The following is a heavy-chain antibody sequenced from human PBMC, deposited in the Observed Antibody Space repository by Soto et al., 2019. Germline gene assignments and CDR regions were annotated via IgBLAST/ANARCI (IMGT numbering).Heavy chain of an antibody. D-gene: IGHD1-26*01. CDR1: GFTFSNAW. V-gene: IGHV3-15*01. CDR2: IKSKTDGGTT. J-gene: IGHJ3*02. CDR3: TTANLPRGRKSGDAFDI. Sequence: GGSLRLSCAASGFTFSNAWMSWVRQAPGKGLEWVGRIKSKTDGGTTDYAAPVKGRFTISRDDSKNTLYLQMNSLKTEDTAVYYCTTANLPRGRKSGDAFDIWGQGTMVTVSS.